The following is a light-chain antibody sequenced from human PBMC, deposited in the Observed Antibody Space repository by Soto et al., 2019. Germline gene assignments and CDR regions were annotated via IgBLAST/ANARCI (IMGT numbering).Light chain of an antibody. CDR1: SSNIGSNT. CDR2: NDN. CDR3: ATWDGSLNGVV. Sequence: QSVLTQPPSASETPGQRVIISCSGGSSNIGSNTVNWYQQVPGTAPKLLIYNDNRRPSGVPDRFSGSKSGTSASLAISGLQSEDEADYYCATWDGSLNGVVFGGGTKVTVL. J-gene: IGLJ3*02. V-gene: IGLV1-44*01.